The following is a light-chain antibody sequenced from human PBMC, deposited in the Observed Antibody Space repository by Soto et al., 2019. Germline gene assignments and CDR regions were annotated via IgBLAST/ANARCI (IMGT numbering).Light chain of an antibody. Sequence: QAVVTQSPSASASLGASVKLTCTLSSGHSSYAIAWHQQQPEKGPRYLMKLNSDGSHSKGDGIPDRFSGSSSGAERYLTISSLQSEDEADYYCQTWGNGPQVVFGGGTKVTVL. V-gene: IGLV4-69*01. CDR1: SGHSSYA. CDR2: LNSDGSH. J-gene: IGLJ2*01. CDR3: QTWGNGPQVV.